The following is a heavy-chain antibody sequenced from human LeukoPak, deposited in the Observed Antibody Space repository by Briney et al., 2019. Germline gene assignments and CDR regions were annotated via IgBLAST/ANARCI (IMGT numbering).Heavy chain of an antibody. J-gene: IGHJ4*02. D-gene: IGHD5-12*01. CDR1: GGSISSGGYY. CDR3: ARGRYSGYDFDY. CDR2: TYYSGST. V-gene: IGHV4-31*03. Sequence: SETLSLTCTVSGGSISSGGYYWSWIRQHPGKGLEWIGYTYYSGSTYYNPSLKSRVTISVDTSKNQFSLKLSSVTAADTAVYYCARGRYSGYDFDYWGQGTLVTVSS.